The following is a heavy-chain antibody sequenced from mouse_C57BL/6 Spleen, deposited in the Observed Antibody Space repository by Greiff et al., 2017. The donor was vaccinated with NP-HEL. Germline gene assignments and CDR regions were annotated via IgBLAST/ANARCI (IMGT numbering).Heavy chain of an antibody. Sequence: QVQLKQPGAELVKPGASVKLSCKASGYTFTSYWMHWVKQRPGQGLEWIGMIHPNSGSTNYNEKFKSKATLTVDKSSSTAYMQLSSLTSEDSAVYYCATAQATYWFAYWGQGTLVTVSA. CDR2: IHPNSGST. V-gene: IGHV1-64*01. CDR1: GYTFTSYW. J-gene: IGHJ3*01. D-gene: IGHD3-2*02. CDR3: ATAQATYWFAY.